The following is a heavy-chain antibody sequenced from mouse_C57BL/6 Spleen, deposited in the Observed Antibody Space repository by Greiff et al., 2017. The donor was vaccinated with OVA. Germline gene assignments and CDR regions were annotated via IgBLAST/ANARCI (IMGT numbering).Heavy chain of an antibody. J-gene: IGHJ1*03. Sequence: VQLQQSGAELVRPGASVTLSCKASGYTFTDYEMHWVKQTPVHGLEWIGAIDPETGGTAYNQKFKGKAILTADKSSSTAYMELRSLTSEDSAVYYSTRGYYGSSYGWYFDVWGTGTTVTVSS. CDR2: IDPETGGT. CDR1: GYTFTDYE. CDR3: TRGYYGSSYGWYFDV. D-gene: IGHD1-1*01. V-gene: IGHV1-15*01.